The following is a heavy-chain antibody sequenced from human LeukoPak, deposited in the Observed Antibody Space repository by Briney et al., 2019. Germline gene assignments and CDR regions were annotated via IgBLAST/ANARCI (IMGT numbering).Heavy chain of an antibody. CDR2: ISGRGGST. J-gene: IGHJ3*02. CDR1: GFTFNSYP. V-gene: IGHV3-23*01. CDR3: ARERQKWLGDAFDI. D-gene: IGHD6-19*01. Sequence: GGPLRLSCAASGFTFNSYPMSGPAQAPGRGREGVSAISGRGGSTYYADSVKGRFTISRDNSKNTLYLQMNSLRAEDTAVYYCARERQKWLGDAFDIWGQGTMVTVSS.